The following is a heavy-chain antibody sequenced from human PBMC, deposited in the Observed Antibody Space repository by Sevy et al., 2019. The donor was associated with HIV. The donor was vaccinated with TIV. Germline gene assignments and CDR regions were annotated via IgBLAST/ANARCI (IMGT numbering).Heavy chain of an antibody. J-gene: IGHJ6*03. CDR3: ARHYSSSWYYYYMDV. V-gene: IGHV5-51*01. CDR2: IYPGDSDT. Sequence: GESLKISCKGSGCSFTSNWIGWVRQTPGKGLEWMGIIYPGDSDTRYSPSFQGQVTISADKSISTAYLQWSSLKASDTAMYYCARHYSSSWYYYYMDVWGKGTTVTVSS. D-gene: IGHD6-13*01. CDR1: GCSFTSNW.